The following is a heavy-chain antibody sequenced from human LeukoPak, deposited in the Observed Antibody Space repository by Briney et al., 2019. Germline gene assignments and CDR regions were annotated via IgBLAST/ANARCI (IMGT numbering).Heavy chain of an antibody. Sequence: GGSLRLSCAASGFTFRSYTMSWVRQAPGKGLEWVSVISGSGGNTYYADPVKGRFTISRDNSKNTLYMQMNSLRAEDTALYYCARGPDTAMVPYYFDYWGQGTLVTVSS. V-gene: IGHV3-23*01. CDR3: ARGPDTAMVPYYFDY. J-gene: IGHJ4*02. D-gene: IGHD5-18*01. CDR2: ISGSGGNT. CDR1: GFTFRSYT.